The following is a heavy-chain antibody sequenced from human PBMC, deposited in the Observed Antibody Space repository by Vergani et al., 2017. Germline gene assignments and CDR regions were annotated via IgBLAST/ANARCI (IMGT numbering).Heavy chain of an antibody. J-gene: IGHJ6*03. CDR2: INHSGST. D-gene: IGHD3-10*01. CDR3: ARGGATVSGFGEPHYYYMDV. V-gene: IGHV4-34*01. Sequence: QVQLQQWGAGLLKPSETLSLTCAVYGGSFSGYYWSWIRQPPGQGLEWMGEINHSGSTNYNPSLNSRVTISVDTSKTECCLRLSAVSAADTAVYYRARGGATVSGFGEPHYYYMDVWGKGTTVTVSS. CDR1: GGSFSGYY.